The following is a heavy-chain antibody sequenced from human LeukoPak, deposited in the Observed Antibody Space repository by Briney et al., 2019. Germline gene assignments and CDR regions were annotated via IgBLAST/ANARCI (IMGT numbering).Heavy chain of an antibody. CDR1: GGSISSGSYY. J-gene: IGHJ3*02. CDR3: ARRNSSSWVPGAFDI. V-gene: IGHV4-61*02. D-gene: IGHD6-13*01. CDR2: IYTSGGT. Sequence: SQTLSLTCTVSGGSISSGSYYWSWIRQPAGKGLEWIGRIYTSGGTNYNPSLKSRVTISVDTSKNQFSLKLSSVTAADTAVYYCARRNSSSWVPGAFDIWGQGTMVTVSS.